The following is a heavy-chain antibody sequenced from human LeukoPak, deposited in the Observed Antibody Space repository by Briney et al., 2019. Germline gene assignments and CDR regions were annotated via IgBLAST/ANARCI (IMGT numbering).Heavy chain of an antibody. CDR1: GYTFTNYG. Sequence: ASVKVSCKASGYTFTNYGISWIRQAPGQGLEWMGWISGYNGNANYPQKLRGRVTMTTDTSTSTSYMELRSLRSDDTAVYYCARSSAEVLNYYYYAMDVWAQGTTVTVSS. CDR3: ARSSAEVLNYYYYAMDV. V-gene: IGHV1-18*01. J-gene: IGHJ6*02. D-gene: IGHD6-6*01. CDR2: ISGYNGNA.